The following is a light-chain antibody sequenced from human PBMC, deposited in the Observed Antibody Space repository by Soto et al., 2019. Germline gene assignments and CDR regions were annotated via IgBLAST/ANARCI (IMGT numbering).Light chain of an antibody. J-gene: IGKJ1*01. CDR2: GTS. CDR1: QSVSRNY. CDR3: QQYGSSPS. Sequence: IVLTQSPCTLPLSPGERATLSCRASQSVSRNYLAWYQQKPGHSPSLLIYGTSNRATGIPDRFSGSGSGTDFTLTISRLEPEDFAVYYCQQYGSSPSFGQGTKVDIK. V-gene: IGKV3-20*01.